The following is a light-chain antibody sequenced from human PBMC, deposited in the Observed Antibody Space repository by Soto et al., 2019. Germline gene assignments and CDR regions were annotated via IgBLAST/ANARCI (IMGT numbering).Light chain of an antibody. CDR3: QHYNSYSEA. Sequence: DIQLPQSPSTLSGSVVDIVTITLRASQTISSWLAWYQQKPGKAPKLLIYKASTLKSGVPSRFSGSGSGTEFTLTISSLQPDDFATYYCQHYNSYSEAFGQGTKVDIK. J-gene: IGKJ1*01. CDR1: QTISSW. V-gene: IGKV1-5*03. CDR2: KAS.